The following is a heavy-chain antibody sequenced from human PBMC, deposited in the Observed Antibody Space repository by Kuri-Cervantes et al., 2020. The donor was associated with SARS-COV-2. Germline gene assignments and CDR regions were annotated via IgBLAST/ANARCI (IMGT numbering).Heavy chain of an antibody. D-gene: IGHD5-12*01. CDR1: GGTFSSYA. V-gene: IGHV7-4-1*02. J-gene: IGHJ4*02. CDR3: ARDLSDIEVTTNTNDY. CDR2: INTNTGNP. Sequence: SVTVSCKASGGTFSSYAISWVRQAPAPGLEWTGWINTNTGNPTYAQGFTGRFVLSLDTSVSTAYLQLSSLKAEDTAVYYCARDLSDIEVTTNTNDYWGQGTLVTVSS.